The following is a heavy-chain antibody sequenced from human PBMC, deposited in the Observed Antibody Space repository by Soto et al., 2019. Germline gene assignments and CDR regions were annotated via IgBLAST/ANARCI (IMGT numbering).Heavy chain of an antibody. J-gene: IGHJ6*02. V-gene: IGHV3-21*01. CDR1: GFTFSSYS. CDR2: ISRSSSHI. Sequence: EVRLVESGGGLVKPGGSLRLSCAASGFTFSSYSMDWVRQAPGKGLEWVSSISRSSSHIYYADSVKGRFTVSRDNAKNSLYLQMNSLRAEDTAVYYCARDRVTDYSYYYDMDVWGQGTTVTVSS. CDR3: ARDRVTDYSYYYDMDV. D-gene: IGHD2-21*02.